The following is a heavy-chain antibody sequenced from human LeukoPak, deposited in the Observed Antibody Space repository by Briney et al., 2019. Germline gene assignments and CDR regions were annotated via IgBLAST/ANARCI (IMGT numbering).Heavy chain of an antibody. CDR3: AKDLTVRGVISKNFDY. CDR1: GFTFSSYA. D-gene: IGHD3-10*01. J-gene: IGHJ4*02. CDR2: ISGSGGST. V-gene: IGHV3-23*01. Sequence: GGSQRLSCAASGFTFSSYAMSWVRQAPGKGLEWVSAISGSGGSTYYADSVKGRFTISRDNSKNTLYLQMNSLRAEDTAVYYCAKDLTVRGVISKNFDYWGQGTLVTVSS.